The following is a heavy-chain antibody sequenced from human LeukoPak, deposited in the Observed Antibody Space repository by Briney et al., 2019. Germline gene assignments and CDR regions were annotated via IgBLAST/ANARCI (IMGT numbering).Heavy chain of an antibody. Sequence: ASVTVSCKVSGYTLTELSMHWARQAPGKGLEWMGGFDPEDGETIYAQKFQGRVTMTEDTSTDTAYMELSSLRSEDTAVYYCATGLDTAMVTGYGMGVWGQGTTVTVSS. D-gene: IGHD5-18*01. CDR3: ATGLDTAMVTGYGMGV. J-gene: IGHJ6*02. CDR1: GYTLTELS. V-gene: IGHV1-24*01. CDR2: FDPEDGET.